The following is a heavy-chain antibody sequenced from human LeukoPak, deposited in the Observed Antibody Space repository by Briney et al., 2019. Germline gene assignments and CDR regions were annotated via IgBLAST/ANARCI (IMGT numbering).Heavy chain of an antibody. D-gene: IGHD6-13*01. CDR3: ARLGMRQQHPWSGSSYYYYMDV. Sequence: ASVKVSCKASGGTFSSYAISWVRQAPGQGLEWMGGLIPIFGTANYAQKFQGRVTITADESTSTAYMELSSLRSEDTAVYYCARLGMRQQHPWSGSSYYYYMDVWGKGTTVTVSS. CDR2: LIPIFGTA. CDR1: GGTFSSYA. J-gene: IGHJ6*03. V-gene: IGHV1-69*13.